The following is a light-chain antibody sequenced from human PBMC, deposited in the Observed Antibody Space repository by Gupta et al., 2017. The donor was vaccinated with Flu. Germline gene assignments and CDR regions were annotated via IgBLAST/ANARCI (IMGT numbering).Light chain of an antibody. V-gene: IGLV1-47*01. J-gene: IGLJ1*01. CDR1: DCEIGSNY. Sequence: TNTTCGSDCEIGSNYLCWYHHPAESSPNLLVYRNNRRRSAVPACFSGTKYATSAAVTNSGLQAEDGADYYCAAENDNKSSCVFGGGTKITVL. CDR2: RNN. CDR3: AAENDNKSSCV.